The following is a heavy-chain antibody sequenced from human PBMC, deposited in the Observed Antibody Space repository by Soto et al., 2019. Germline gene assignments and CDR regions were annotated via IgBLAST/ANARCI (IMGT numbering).Heavy chain of an antibody. CDR3: ARVRPWVPYYCDSSPYTLENWLGP. J-gene: IGHJ5*02. D-gene: IGHD3-22*01. CDR2: IYHGGST. Sequence: SETLSLTCAVSRYSISSGYYWGWLRHPPGKGLEWLGSIYHGGSTYYNPSLNSRVTLSIDMTNNHVSLILNSVTAADTAVYYCARVRPWVPYYCDSSPYTLENWLGPWGQGTLVTVSS. CDR1: RYSISSGYY. V-gene: IGHV4-38-2*01.